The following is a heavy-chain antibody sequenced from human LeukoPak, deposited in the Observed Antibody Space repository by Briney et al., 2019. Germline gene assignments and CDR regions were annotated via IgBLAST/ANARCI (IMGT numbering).Heavy chain of an antibody. CDR2: IGGSGGRT. Sequence: GGSLRLSCAASGFTFTSYTMNWVRQDPGKGLEWVSAIGGSGGRTYFADSVKGRFTISRDNSKNTLYLQMNSLRAEDTAVYYCAKAGRYWDFDYWGQGILVSVSS. CDR1: GFTFTSYT. CDR3: AKAGRYWDFDY. V-gene: IGHV3-23*01. D-gene: IGHD1-26*01. J-gene: IGHJ4*02.